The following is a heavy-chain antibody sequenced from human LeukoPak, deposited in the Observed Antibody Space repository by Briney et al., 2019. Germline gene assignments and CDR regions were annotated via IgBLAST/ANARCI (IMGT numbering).Heavy chain of an antibody. V-gene: IGHV3-23*01. CDR1: GFTFYNYA. CDR3: AKSHRGGLRFMVGFFYMDV. Sequence: GGSLRLSCTASGFTFYNYAMSWVRQAPGQGLEWGSAVSGTATNTYSADSVKGRFTTSRDNSNNTVYLQMKSLRAEDTAVYYWAKSHRGGLRFMVGFFYMDVWGSGTTVAVSS. D-gene: IGHD3-3*01. CDR2: VSGTATNT. J-gene: IGHJ6*03.